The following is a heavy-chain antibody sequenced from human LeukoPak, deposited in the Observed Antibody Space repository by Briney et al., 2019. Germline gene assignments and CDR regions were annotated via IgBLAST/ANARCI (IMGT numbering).Heavy chain of an antibody. D-gene: IGHD3-10*01. J-gene: IGHJ4*02. V-gene: IGHV4-34*01. CDR3: GREVRIPLRPIDY. Sequence: SETLSLTCAVYSGSFSSYHWSWIRQPPGKGLEWIGKTNHSGRTKYNPSLKSRVTISVDTSKNQFSLKLSSVTAADTSVYYCGREVRIPLRPIDYWGQGTLVTVSS. CDR2: TNHSGRT. CDR1: SGSFSSYH.